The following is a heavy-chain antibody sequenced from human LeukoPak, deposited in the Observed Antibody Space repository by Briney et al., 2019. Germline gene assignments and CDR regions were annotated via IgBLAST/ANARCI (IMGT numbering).Heavy chain of an antibody. CDR2: ISWDGDRT. V-gene: IGHV3-43*01. CDR3: AKDIGYTYGRPLYDYGMDV. D-gene: IGHD5-18*01. J-gene: IGHJ6*02. CDR1: GFTFSGSA. Sequence: GGSLRLSCAASGFTFSGSAMHWVRQAPGKGLEWVSRISWDGDRTDYGHSVKGRFTVSRDNSKNSLYLQMNSLTTEDTALYYCAKDIGYTYGRPLYDYGMDVWGQGTPVTVSS.